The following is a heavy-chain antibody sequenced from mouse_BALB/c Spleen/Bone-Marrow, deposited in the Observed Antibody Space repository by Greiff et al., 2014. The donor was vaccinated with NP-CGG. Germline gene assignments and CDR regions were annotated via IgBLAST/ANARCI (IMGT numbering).Heavy chain of an antibody. CDR1: GFNIKDTY. D-gene: IGHD2-14*01. V-gene: IGHV14-3*02. CDR3: ASYRYGWYFDV. J-gene: IGHJ1*01. CDR2: IDPAIFT. Sequence: EVQLQQSGAELVRPGASVKLSCTASGFNIKDTYLHWVKQRPEQGLDWIGRIDPAIFTKYDPKFQGKATITADTSSNTAYLHLSSLTSEDTAVYYCASYRYGWYFDVWGAGTTVTVSS.